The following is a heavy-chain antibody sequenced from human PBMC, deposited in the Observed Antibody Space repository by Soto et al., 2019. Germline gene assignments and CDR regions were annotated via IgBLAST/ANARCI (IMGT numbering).Heavy chain of an antibody. V-gene: IGHV3-30*18. Sequence: PGGSLRLSCEASRFTFSGYGMHWVRQAPGKVLEWVAVISYYGTNEYYEESVKGRLTISRDNSKNTLYLQMNSLRIEDTAVYFCAKEDPSGRYSLDYWGQGSQVTVSS. CDR3: AKEDPSGRYSLDY. J-gene: IGHJ4*02. D-gene: IGHD1-26*01. CDR2: ISYYGTNE. CDR1: RFTFSGYG.